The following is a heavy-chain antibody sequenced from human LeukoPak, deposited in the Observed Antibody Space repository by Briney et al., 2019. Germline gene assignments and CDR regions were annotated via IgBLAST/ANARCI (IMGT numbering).Heavy chain of an antibody. D-gene: IGHD4-17*01. CDR2: INHSGST. J-gene: IGHJ4*02. Sequence: SETLSLTCAVYGGSFSGYYWSWIRQPPGKGLEWIGEINHSGSTNYNPSLKSRVSISIDTSKNQFSLKLSSVTAADTAFYYCARSDLYGDYPPGNYWGQGTLVAVSS. V-gene: IGHV4-34*01. CDR1: GGSFSGYY. CDR3: ARSDLYGDYPPGNY.